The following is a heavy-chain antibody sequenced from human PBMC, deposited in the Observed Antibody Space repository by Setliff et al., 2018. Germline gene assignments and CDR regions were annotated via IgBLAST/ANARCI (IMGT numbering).Heavy chain of an antibody. CDR3: ARGRIQLWKYYFDY. Sequence: NPSETLSLTCAVYGGSFSGYYWSWIRQPPGKGLEWIGEINHSGSTNYNPSLKSRVTISVDTSKNQFSLKLSSVTAADTAVYYCARGRIQLWKYYFDYWGQGTPVTVSS. CDR1: GGSFSGYY. V-gene: IGHV4-34*01. CDR2: INHSGST. D-gene: IGHD5-18*01. J-gene: IGHJ4*02.